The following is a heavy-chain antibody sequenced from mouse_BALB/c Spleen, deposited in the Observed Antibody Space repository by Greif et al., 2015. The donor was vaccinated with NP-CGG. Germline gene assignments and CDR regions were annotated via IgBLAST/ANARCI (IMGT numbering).Heavy chain of an antibody. J-gene: IGHJ4*01. CDR3: ARYGYGSSYLVYYYAMDY. CDR1: GYAFSSSW. D-gene: IGHD1-1*01. V-gene: IGHV1-82*01. Sequence: QVQLQQSGPELVKPGASVKISCKASGYAFSSSWMNWVKQRPGQGLEWIGRIYPGDGDTNYNGKFKGKATLTADKSSSTAYMQLSSLTSVDSAVYFCARYGYGSSYLVYYYAMDYWGQGTSVTVSS. CDR2: IYPGDGDT.